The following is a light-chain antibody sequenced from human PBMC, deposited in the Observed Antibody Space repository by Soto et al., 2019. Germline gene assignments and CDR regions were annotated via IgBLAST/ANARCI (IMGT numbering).Light chain of an antibody. J-gene: IGKJ2*01. Sequence: VLTQSPGTLSLSPGERATLSCRASHSLTNNYLAWYQQKPGQAPRLLIFGSSDRATGIPDRFSGSGSGTDFTLTISRLEPEDFAVYYCQQYGSSPPYTFGQGTKLEIK. CDR1: HSLTNNY. CDR2: GSS. CDR3: QQYGSSPPYT. V-gene: IGKV3-20*01.